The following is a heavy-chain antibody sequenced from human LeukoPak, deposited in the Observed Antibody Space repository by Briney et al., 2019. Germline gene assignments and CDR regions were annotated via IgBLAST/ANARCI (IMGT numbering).Heavy chain of an antibody. V-gene: IGHV3-66*01. CDR3: ATRRFGELTY. Sequence: GGSLRLSCVGSGVIVRSNYMTWVRQAPGKEVEWVSVLYHGGSTYYADSVKGRCSISRDTSKNTLYLQMNSLRVEDTAVYYCATRRFGELTYWGQGTLVTVSS. CDR2: LYHGGST. CDR1: GVIVRSNY. D-gene: IGHD3-10*01. J-gene: IGHJ4*02.